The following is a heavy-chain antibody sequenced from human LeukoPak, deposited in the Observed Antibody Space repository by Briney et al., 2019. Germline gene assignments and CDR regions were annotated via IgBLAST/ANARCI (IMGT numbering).Heavy chain of an antibody. D-gene: IGHD6-13*01. Sequence: SETLSLTCTVSGGSISSGDYYWSWIRQPPGKGLEWIGYIYYSGSTYYNPSLKSRVTISVDTSKNQFSLKLSSVTAADTAVYYCASSSSSWYNWFDPWDQGTLVTVSS. J-gene: IGHJ5*02. CDR3: ASSSSSWYNWFDP. V-gene: IGHV4-30-4*08. CDR1: GGSISSGDYY. CDR2: IYYSGST.